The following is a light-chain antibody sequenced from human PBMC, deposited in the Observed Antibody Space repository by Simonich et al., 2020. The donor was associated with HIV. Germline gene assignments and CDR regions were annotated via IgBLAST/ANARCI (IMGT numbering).Light chain of an antibody. J-gene: IGKJ4*01. CDR1: QSVSSK. CDR2: GAS. Sequence: EVVMTQFPATLSVSPGERATLSCRASQSVSSKLAWYQQKPGQAPRLLIYGASTRATDIPARFSGSGSGTEFTLTISSMQSEDFAVYYCQQYNNWPLTFGGGTKVEIK. CDR3: QQYNNWPLT. V-gene: IGKV3-15*01.